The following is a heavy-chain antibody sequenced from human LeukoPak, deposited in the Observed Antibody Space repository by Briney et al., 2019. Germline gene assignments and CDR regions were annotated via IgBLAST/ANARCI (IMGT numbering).Heavy chain of an antibody. CDR3: ARDQGPCSSTSCYFSGVDY. D-gene: IGHD2-2*01. V-gene: IGHV3-23*01. CDR1: GFTFTSYA. CDR2: ISGGGENT. J-gene: IGHJ4*02. Sequence: GGSLRLSCAASGFTFTSYAISWIRQAPGKGLEWVSAISGGGENTYYADSVKGRFTISRDNSKNTLYLQMNSLRADDTAVYYCARDQGPCSSTSCYFSGVDYWGQGTLVTVSS.